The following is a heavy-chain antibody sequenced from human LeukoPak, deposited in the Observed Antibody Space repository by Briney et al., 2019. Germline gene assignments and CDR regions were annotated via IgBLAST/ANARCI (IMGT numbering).Heavy chain of an antibody. CDR3: VREYSSSSGRAFDI. CDR2: ISTDGSSA. Sequence: GGSLRLSCAASGFTFSSYWMHWVRQAPGKGLVWVSRISTDGSSANSADSVKGRLTISRDNAKNTLYLQMNSLRAEDTAVYYCVREYSSSSGRAFDIWGQGTMVTVSP. J-gene: IGHJ3*02. CDR1: GFTFSSYW. V-gene: IGHV3-74*01. D-gene: IGHD6-6*01.